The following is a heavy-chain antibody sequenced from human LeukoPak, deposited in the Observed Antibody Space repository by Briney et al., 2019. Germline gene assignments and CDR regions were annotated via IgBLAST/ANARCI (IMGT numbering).Heavy chain of an antibody. J-gene: IGHJ4*02. V-gene: IGHV3-74*01. CDR3: ARGGSWYVFDY. CDR2: INSDGSST. Sequence: GGSLRLSCAASGFTFSSYWMHWVRHAPGKGLVWVSRINSDGSSTSYADSVKGRFTISRDNAKNTLYLQMNSLRAEDTAVYYCARGGSWYVFDYWGQGTLVTVSS. D-gene: IGHD6-13*01. CDR1: GFTFSSYW.